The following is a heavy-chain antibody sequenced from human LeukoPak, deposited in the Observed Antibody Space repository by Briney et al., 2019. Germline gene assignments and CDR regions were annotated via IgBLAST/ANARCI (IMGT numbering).Heavy chain of an antibody. CDR1: GGTFSIYA. J-gene: IGHJ4*02. CDR2: IFPIFATA. Sequence: SVKVSFKASGGTFSIYAISWVRQAPGQGLEWMGRIFPIFATANYAQKFQGRVTITADESTSTAYMELSSLRSEDTAVYYRARESGSYEAYFDYWGQGTLVTVSS. D-gene: IGHD1-26*01. V-gene: IGHV1-69*13. CDR3: ARESGSYEAYFDY.